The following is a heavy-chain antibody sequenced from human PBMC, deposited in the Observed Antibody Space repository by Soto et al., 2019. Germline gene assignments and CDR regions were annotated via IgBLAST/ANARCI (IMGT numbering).Heavy chain of an antibody. CDR3: ARRRVAVANKEYPFYYMDV. CDR2: IYSSGSA. Sequence: QVQLQESGPGLVKPSETLSLTCTVSGGSIRSYYWSWIRQPPGKGLEWIAYIYSSGSADYNPSLKSRVTISIDTSKNQFSLELRSVTAADTAVYYCARRRVAVANKEYPFYYMDVWGKGTTVTVSS. V-gene: IGHV4-59*08. D-gene: IGHD6-19*01. CDR1: GGSIRSYY. J-gene: IGHJ6*03.